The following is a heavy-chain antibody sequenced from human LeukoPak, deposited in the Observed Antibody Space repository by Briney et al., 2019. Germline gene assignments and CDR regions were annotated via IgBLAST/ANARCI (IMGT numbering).Heavy chain of an antibody. J-gene: IGHJ4*02. CDR3: ARATRNYDILTGYYTPGFFDY. CDR1: GGSISSSNW. V-gene: IGHV4-4*02. CDR2: IYHSGST. D-gene: IGHD3-9*01. Sequence: SETLSLTCAVSGGSISSSNWWSWVRQPPGKGLEWIGEIYHSGSTNYNPSLKSRVTMSVDTSKNQFSLKLSSVTAADTAVYYCARATRNYDILTGYYTPGFFDYWGQGTLVTVSS.